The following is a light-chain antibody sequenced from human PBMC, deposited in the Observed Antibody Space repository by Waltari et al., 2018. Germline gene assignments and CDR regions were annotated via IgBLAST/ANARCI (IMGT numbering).Light chain of an antibody. CDR1: TGAVTSGHS. CDR2: DTT. CDR3: LLSYTNARPV. Sequence: QAVVTQEPSLTVSPGGTVTLTRGSSTGAVTSGHSPYWFQQKPGQAPRTLIYDTTNKHSWTPARFSGSLLGGKAALTLSGAQPEDEADYYCLLSYTNARPVFGGGTKLTVL. J-gene: IGLJ2*01. V-gene: IGLV7-46*01.